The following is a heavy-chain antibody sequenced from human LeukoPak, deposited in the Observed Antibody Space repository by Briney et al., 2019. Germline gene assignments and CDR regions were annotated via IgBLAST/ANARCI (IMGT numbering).Heavy chain of an antibody. J-gene: IGHJ6*02. Sequence: GRSLRLSCAASGFTFSSYGMHWVRQAPGKGLEWVAVIWYDGSNKYYAASVKGRFTISRDNSKNTLYLQMNSLRAEDTAVYYCARPIQQQLVGPYYYYGMDVWGQGTTVTVSS. CDR3: ARPIQQQLVGPYYYYGMDV. CDR2: IWYDGSNK. CDR1: GFTFSSYG. D-gene: IGHD6-13*01. V-gene: IGHV3-33*01.